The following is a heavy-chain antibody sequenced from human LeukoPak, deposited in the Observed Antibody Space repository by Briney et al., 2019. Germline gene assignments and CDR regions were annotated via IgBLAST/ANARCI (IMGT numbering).Heavy chain of an antibody. CDR2: LSWSIGGI. Sequence: GGSLRLSCAASGFTFDDYAMHWLRHAPGRALECVTGLSWSIGGIVYADSVKGRFTISRDNAKNSLYLQMNSLRAEDLALYYCARVTSWYYFDYWGQGTLVTVSS. V-gene: IGHV3-9*03. J-gene: IGHJ4*02. CDR3: ARVTSWYYFDY. D-gene: IGHD6-13*01. CDR1: GFTFDDYA.